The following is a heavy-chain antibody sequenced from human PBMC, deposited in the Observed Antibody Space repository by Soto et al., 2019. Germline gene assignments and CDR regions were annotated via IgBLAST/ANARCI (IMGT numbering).Heavy chain of an antibody. D-gene: IGHD2-2*01. CDR1: GGSISSGDYY. CDR2: IYYSGST. Sequence: LSLTCTVSGGSISSGDYYWSWIRQPPGKGLEWIGYIYYSGSTYYNPSLKSRVTISVDTSKNQFSLKLSSVTAADTAVYYCARNPVVPAANPFDYWGQGTLVTVSS. V-gene: IGHV4-30-4*01. CDR3: ARNPVVPAANPFDY. J-gene: IGHJ4*02.